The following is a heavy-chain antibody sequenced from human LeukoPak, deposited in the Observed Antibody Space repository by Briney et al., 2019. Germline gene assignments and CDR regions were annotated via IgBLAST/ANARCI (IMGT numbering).Heavy chain of an antibody. D-gene: IGHD1-26*01. J-gene: IGHJ4*02. CDR1: GFTFSSYA. V-gene: IGHV3-74*01. CDR3: ARDSRGGSYRFDY. CDR2: INPDGSTT. Sequence: GGSLRLSCAASGFTFSSYAMSWVRQAPGKGLEWVSRINPDGSTTTYADSVKGRFTISRDNAKNTVYLQMNSLRAEDTAVYYCARDSRGGSYRFDYWGQGTLVTVSS.